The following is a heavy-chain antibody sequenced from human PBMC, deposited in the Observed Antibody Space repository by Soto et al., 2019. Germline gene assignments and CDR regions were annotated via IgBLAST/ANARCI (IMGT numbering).Heavy chain of an antibody. CDR2: IIPMFGII. D-gene: IGHD5-12*01. CDR3: AILTPITGVY. Sequence: GASVKVCCKVSGGSFSTYTLTWVRQAPGQGLEWMGGIIPMFGIINYAQKFQGRVTITADRSTTTAYMELISLRSDDTAVYYCAILTPITGVYWGQGAQVTVSS. J-gene: IGHJ4*02. V-gene: IGHV1-69*10. CDR1: GGSFSTYT.